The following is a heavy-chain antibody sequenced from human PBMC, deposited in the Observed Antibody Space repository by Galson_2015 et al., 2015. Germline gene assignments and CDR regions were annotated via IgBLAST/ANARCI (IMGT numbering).Heavy chain of an antibody. Sequence: QSGAEVTKPGASVQVSCTASGYSFRSHGISWVRQAPGQGLAWMGWISAYNGNTRYPQLLQGRVTLTTETSTITAYMELRSLPPDDTAVYYCARDPSNTDGRHIWFDSWGQGTRGTVAS. CDR2: ISAYNGNT. CDR3: ARDPSNTDGRHIWFDS. V-gene: IGHV1-18*01. D-gene: IGHD4-11*01. J-gene: IGHJ5*01. CDR1: GYSFRSHG.